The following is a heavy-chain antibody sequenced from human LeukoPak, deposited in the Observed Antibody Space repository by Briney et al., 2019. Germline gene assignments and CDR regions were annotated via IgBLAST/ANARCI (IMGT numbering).Heavy chain of an antibody. D-gene: IGHD3-10*01. V-gene: IGHV4-39*01. Sequence: PSETLSLTCTVSGGSTSNNKYYWGWVRQPPGKGLEWIGSIYYSGSTYYNPSLKSRVTMSVDTSNNQFSLSLTSVTAADTAIYYCGRLGYYGSGSFRSGAFDIWGQGTMVTVSS. CDR1: GGSTSNNKYY. CDR3: GRLGYYGSGSFRSGAFDI. CDR2: IYYSGST. J-gene: IGHJ3*02.